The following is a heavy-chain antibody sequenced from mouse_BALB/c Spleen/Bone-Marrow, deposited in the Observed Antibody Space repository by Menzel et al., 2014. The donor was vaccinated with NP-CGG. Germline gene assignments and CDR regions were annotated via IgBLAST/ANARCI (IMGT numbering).Heavy chain of an antibody. CDR2: TNPSNSGT. J-gene: IGHJ3*01. Sequence: QVQLKDSGAELVKPGASVRLSCKASGYTFTNYYMYWVKQRPGQGLEWIGETNPSNSGTNFNEKFKSKATLTVDKSSNTTHMQLSSLTSEDSAVYYCTRSGNYLFAYWGQGTLVTVSA. CDR3: TRSGNYLFAY. V-gene: IGHV1S81*02. CDR1: GYTFTNYY. D-gene: IGHD2-1*01.